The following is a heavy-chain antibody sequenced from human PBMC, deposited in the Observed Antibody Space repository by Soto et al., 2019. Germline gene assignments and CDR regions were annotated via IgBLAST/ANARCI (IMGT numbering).Heavy chain of an antibody. CDR3: ARESGYDILKDY. CDR2: IYSGGST. J-gene: IGHJ4*02. CDR1: GFTVSSNY. D-gene: IGHD3-9*01. V-gene: IGHV3-66*01. Sequence: EVQLVESGGGLVQPGGSLRLSCAASGFTVSSNYMSWVRQAPGKGLEWVSGIYSGGSTYYADSVKGRFTISRDNSKNTLYLQMNSMRAEDTAVYYCARESGYDILKDYWGQGTLVTVSS.